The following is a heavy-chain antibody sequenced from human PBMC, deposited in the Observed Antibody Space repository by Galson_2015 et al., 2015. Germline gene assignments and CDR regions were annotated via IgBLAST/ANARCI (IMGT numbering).Heavy chain of an antibody. J-gene: IGHJ3*02. Sequence: SLRLAGAASGFTVSSNYMSWVRQAPGKGLEWVSVIYSGGSTYYADSVKGRFTISRDNSKNTLYLQMNGLSAEDTAVYYCARVSTMSYAFDIWGQGTMVTVSS. V-gene: IGHV3-66*01. CDR1: GFTVSSNY. CDR3: ARVSTMSYAFDI. CDR2: IYSGGST. D-gene: IGHD2/OR15-2a*01.